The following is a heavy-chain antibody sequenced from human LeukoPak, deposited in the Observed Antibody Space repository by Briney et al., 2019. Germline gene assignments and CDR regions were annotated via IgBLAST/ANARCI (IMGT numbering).Heavy chain of an antibody. D-gene: IGHD6-6*01. CDR3: ARFDSSSSLDY. J-gene: IGHJ4*02. CDR1: GGSISSYY. Sequence: LSETLSLTCTVSGGSISSYYWNWIRQPPGKGLEWIGYIYYSGSTNYNPSLKSRVTISVDTSKNQFSLKLSSVTAADTAVYYCARFDSSSSLDYWGQGTLVTVSS. V-gene: IGHV4-59*01. CDR2: IYYSGST.